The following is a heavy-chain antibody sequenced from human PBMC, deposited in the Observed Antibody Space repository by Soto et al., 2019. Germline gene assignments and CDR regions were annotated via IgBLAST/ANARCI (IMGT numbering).Heavy chain of an antibody. CDR1: GYTFTSYD. D-gene: IGHD7-27*01. CDR2: MNPNSGNT. J-gene: IGHJ6*02. CDR3: ARSNSRDFRGGMDV. V-gene: IGHV1-8*01. Sequence: ASVKVSCKASGYTFTSYDINWVRQATGQGLEWMGWMNPNSGNTGYAQKFQGRVTMTRNTSISTAYMELSSLRSEDTAVYYCARSNSRDFRGGMDVWGQGTTVTVSS.